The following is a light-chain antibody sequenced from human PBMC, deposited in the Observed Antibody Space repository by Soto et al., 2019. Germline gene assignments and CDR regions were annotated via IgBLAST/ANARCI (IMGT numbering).Light chain of an antibody. CDR1: QSISSY. V-gene: IGKV1-39*01. J-gene: IGKJ2*01. Sequence: DIQLTQSPSSLSASVGDRVTITFQASQSISSYLNWYQQKPGKAPKLLIYAASSLQSGVPSRFSGSGSGTDFTLNISSLQPEDFATYYCQQSYSTPRTFGQGTKLEIK. CDR3: QQSYSTPRT. CDR2: AAS.